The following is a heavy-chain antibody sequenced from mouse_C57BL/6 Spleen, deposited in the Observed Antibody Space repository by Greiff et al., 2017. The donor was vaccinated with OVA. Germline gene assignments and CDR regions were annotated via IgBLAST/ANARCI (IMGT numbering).Heavy chain of an antibody. Sequence: QVQLQQSGPELVKPGASVKISCKASGYAFSSSWMNWVKQRPGKGLEWIGRIYPGDGDTNYNGKFKGKATLTADKSSSTAYMQLSSLTSEGSAVYFCANYYGSSEGAMDYWGQGTSVTVSS. V-gene: IGHV1-82*01. D-gene: IGHD1-1*01. CDR3: ANYYGSSEGAMDY. CDR2: IYPGDGDT. CDR1: GYAFSSSW. J-gene: IGHJ4*01.